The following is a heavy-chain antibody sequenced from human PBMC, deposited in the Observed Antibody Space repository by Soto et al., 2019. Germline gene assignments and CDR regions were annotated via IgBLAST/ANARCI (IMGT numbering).Heavy chain of an antibody. CDR3: AYSTGWYRHDV. V-gene: IGHV4-4*02. J-gene: IGHJ3*01. CDR2: LLHSGTT. Sequence: QVQLQESGPGLVKPSGTLSLTCAVSGDSISSPKWWTWLRQPPGKGLEWIGDLLHSGTTNYNPSLMSRVTLSLDKPQHQFSLKLTSVPAADTAIYSCAYSTGWYRHDVWGQGTSVTVSS. D-gene: IGHD6-19*01. CDR1: GDSISSPKW.